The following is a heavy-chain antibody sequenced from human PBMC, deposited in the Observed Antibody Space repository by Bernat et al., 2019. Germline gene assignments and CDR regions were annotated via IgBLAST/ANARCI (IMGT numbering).Heavy chain of an antibody. D-gene: IGHD3-3*01. CDR1: GFTFDDYG. CDR2: INWNGGST. J-gene: IGHJ3*02. Sequence: EVQLVESGGGVVRPGGSLRLSCAASGFTFDDYGMSWVRQAPGKGLEWVSGINWNGGSTGYADSVKGRFTISRDNAKNSLYLQMNSLRAEDTALYYCARGGPKYYDFWSGPDAFDIWGQGTMVTVSS. V-gene: IGHV3-20*04. CDR3: ARGGPKYYDFWSGPDAFDI.